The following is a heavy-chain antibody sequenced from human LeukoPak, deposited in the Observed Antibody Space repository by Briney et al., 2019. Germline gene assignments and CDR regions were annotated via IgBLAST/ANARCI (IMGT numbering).Heavy chain of an antibody. CDR2: IKDDGSVI. D-gene: IGHD6-19*01. V-gene: IGHV3-74*01. CDR1: GFTFSNYW. J-gene: IGHJ4*02. Sequence: GGSLRLSCAASGFTFSNYWMHWVRQVPGKGLVWVSRIKDDGSVIDYADSVKGRFTISRDNAKNTLYLQMNSLRVEDTAVYYCARVSSGEQWLAFDSWGQGTLVTVSS. CDR3: ARVSSGEQWLAFDS.